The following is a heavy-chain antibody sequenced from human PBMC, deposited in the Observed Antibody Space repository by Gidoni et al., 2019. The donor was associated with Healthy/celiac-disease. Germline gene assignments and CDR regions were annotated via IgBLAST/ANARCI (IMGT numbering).Heavy chain of an antibody. CDR3: ARGRAAAGYDY. D-gene: IGHD6-13*01. J-gene: IGHJ4*02. CDR1: GGSFRGYY. V-gene: IGHV4-34*01. Sequence: QVQLQQWGAGLLTPSETLSLTCAVYGGSFRGYYWSWIRQPPGKGLEWIGEINHSGSTNYNPSLKSRVIISVDTSKNQFSLKLSSVTAADTAVYYCARGRAAAGYDYWGQGTLVTVSS. CDR2: INHSGST.